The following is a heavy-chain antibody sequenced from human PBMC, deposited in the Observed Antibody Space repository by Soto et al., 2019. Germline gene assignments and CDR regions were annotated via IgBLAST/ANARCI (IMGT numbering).Heavy chain of an antibody. CDR3: AIHPGRGAFDI. Sequence: EVQLVESGGGLVQPGGSLRLSCAASGFTFSSYWMSWVRQAPGKGLEWLANIKQDGSEKYSVDSVKGRFTISRDNAKNSLYLQMNSLRAEDTAVYYCAIHPGRGAFDIWGQGTMVTVSS. V-gene: IGHV3-7*01. CDR2: IKQDGSEK. CDR1: GFTFSSYW. J-gene: IGHJ3*02. D-gene: IGHD3-10*01.